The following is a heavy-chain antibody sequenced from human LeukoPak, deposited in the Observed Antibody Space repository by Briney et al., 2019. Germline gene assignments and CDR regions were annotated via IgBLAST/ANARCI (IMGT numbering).Heavy chain of an antibody. CDR3: AKALVVVTSQDAFDI. D-gene: IGHD2-21*02. CDR1: GFTFSSYG. CDR2: ISDSGGST. V-gene: IGHV3-23*01. Sequence: GGSLTLSCAASGFTFSSYGMNWVRQAPGKGLEWVSVISDSGGSTHYADYVKGRFTISRDNFKNTLHLQMNRLRAEDTAVYYCAKALVVVTSQDAFDIWGQGTMVTVSS. J-gene: IGHJ3*02.